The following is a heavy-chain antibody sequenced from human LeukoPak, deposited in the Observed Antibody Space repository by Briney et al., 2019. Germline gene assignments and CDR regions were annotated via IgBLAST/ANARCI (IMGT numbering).Heavy chain of an antibody. CDR2: IYYSGST. V-gene: IGHV4-59*08. CDR3: ARHARHHDAFDI. CDR1: GGSISSYY. J-gene: IGHJ3*02. Sequence: SETLSLTCTVSGGSISSYYWSWIRQPPGKGLEWIGYIYYSGSTNYNPSLKSRVTISVDTSKNQFSLKLSSVTAADTAVYYCARHARHHDAFDIWGQGTMVTVSS.